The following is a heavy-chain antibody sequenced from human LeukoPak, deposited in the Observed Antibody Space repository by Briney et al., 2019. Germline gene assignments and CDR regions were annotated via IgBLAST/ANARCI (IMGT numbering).Heavy chain of an antibody. Sequence: PSETLSLTCSVSGGSISSYYWSWIRQPPGKGLEWIGYIYYSGSTNYNPSLKSRVTISVDTSKNQFSLKLSSVTAADTAVYYCARDKRGYSYGSLGYFDYWGQGTLVTVSS. CDR2: IYYSGST. J-gene: IGHJ4*02. V-gene: IGHV4-59*01. CDR3: ARDKRGYSYGSLGYFDY. D-gene: IGHD5-18*01. CDR1: GGSISSYY.